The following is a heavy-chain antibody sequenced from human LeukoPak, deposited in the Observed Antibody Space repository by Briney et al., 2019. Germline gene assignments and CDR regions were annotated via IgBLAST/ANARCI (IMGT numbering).Heavy chain of an antibody. CDR2: IYYSGSH. CDR3: ARHVIVPDSSGYPLD. Sequence: SETLSLTCTVSGGSISTYYWSWIRQPPGKGLEWIGYIYYSGSHNYNPSLKSRVTISVDTSKNQFSLKLSSVTAADTAVYYCARHVIVPDSSGYPLDWGQGTLVTVSS. D-gene: IGHD3-22*01. CDR1: GGSISTYY. J-gene: IGHJ4*02. V-gene: IGHV4-59*08.